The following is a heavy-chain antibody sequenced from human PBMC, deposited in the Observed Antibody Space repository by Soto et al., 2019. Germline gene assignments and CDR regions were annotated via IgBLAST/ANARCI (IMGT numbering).Heavy chain of an antibody. Sequence: SETLSLTCTVSGGSISSSSYYWGWIRQPPGKGLEWIGSIYHSGSAYYNPSLQSRVTISVDRSKNQFSLTLSSVTAADTAVYYCARSGLWYYGSGGTFDSWGQGTLVTVSS. CDR3: ARSGLWYYGSGGTFDS. CDR1: GGSISSSSYY. CDR2: IYHSGSA. J-gene: IGHJ4*02. V-gene: IGHV4-39*07. D-gene: IGHD3-10*01.